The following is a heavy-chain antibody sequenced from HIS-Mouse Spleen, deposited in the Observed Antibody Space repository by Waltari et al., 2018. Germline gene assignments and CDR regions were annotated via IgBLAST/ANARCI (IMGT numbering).Heavy chain of an antibody. J-gene: IGHJ1*01. CDR3: ARLRYSSSWLEYFQH. CDR1: GYSFTSYW. Sequence: EVQLVQSGAEVKKPGESLKISCKGSGYSFTSYWIGWVRQMPGKGLEGMGIIYPGDSDTRYSPSFQGKVTISADKSISTAYLQWSSLKASDTAMYYCARLRYSSSWLEYFQHWGQGTLVTVSS. CDR2: IYPGDSDT. V-gene: IGHV5-51*03. D-gene: IGHD6-13*01.